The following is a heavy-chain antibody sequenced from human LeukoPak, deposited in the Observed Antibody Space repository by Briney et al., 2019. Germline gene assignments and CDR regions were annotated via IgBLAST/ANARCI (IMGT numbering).Heavy chain of an antibody. V-gene: IGHV3-7*01. CDR3: ARLRYSDY. CDR2: IKQDGSEK. J-gene: IGHJ4*02. CDR1: GFTFSSYW. Sequence: GGSLGLSCAASGFTFSSYWMTCVRQAPGKGLVWVANIKQDGSEKFYVDSVKGRFTISRDNAKNSLYLQMNSLRAEDTAVYYCARLRYSDYWGQGTLVTVSS.